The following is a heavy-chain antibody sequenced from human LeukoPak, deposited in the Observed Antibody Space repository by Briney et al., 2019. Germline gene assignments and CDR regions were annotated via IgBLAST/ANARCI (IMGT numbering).Heavy chain of an antibody. D-gene: IGHD3-22*01. CDR2: IIAYNGKK. Sequence: GASVTVSCMASGYTFTSNGISWVRHAPGQGSEWMGWIIAYNGKKNYAQKIQGRATMTTDTPTSTAYMELRSLRSDDTAVYYCARLGYDSSGYYCWFDHWGQGTLVTVSS. CDR3: ARLGYDSSGYYCWFDH. V-gene: IGHV1-18*01. J-gene: IGHJ5*02. CDR1: GYTFTSNG.